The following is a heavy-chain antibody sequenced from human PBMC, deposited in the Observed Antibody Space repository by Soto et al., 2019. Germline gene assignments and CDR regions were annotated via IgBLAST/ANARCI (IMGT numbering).Heavy chain of an antibody. J-gene: IGHJ4*02. V-gene: IGHV1-69*12. Sequence: QVQLVQSEAEVKKPGSSVKVSCKASGGTFSSYAISWVRQAPGQGLEWMRGIIPIFGTANYAQNFQGRVTITADESTSTVYMELSSLRSEDTAVYYCARGTGDSRAYYYVYWGQGTLVTVSS. CDR3: ARGTGDSRAYYYVY. CDR2: IIPIFGTA. D-gene: IGHD3-22*01. CDR1: GGTFSSYA.